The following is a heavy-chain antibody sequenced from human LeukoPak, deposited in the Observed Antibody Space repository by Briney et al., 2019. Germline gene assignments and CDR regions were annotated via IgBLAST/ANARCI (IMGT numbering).Heavy chain of an antibody. CDR3: AKDPDIVVGPLFDY. J-gene: IGHJ4*02. Sequence: GGSLRLSCAASGFSFSTYSMNWVRQAPGKGLEWVSYISKTSSIYYADSVKGRFTISRDDAKNSLYLQMNSLRVDDTAVYYCAKDPDIVVGPLFDYWGQGTLVTVSS. CDR2: ISKTSSI. V-gene: IGHV3-48*01. CDR1: GFSFSTYS. D-gene: IGHD2-2*01.